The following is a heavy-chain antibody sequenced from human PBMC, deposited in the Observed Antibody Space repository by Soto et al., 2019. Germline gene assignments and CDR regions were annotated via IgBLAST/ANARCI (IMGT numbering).Heavy chain of an antibody. Sequence: EVQLLESGGGLVQPGGSLRLSCAASGFTFSTYAMTWVRQAPGKGPEWVSRIGDSEGETTHYAASVKGRVTISRDNAKNTLYRQMNSLRVEDTAIYYCAKGYCGGGRCYDLDNWFDSWGQGTRVTVSS. CDR2: IGDSEGETT. J-gene: IGHJ5*01. CDR3: AKGYCGGGRCYDLDNWFDS. CDR1: GFTFSTYA. D-gene: IGHD2-15*01. V-gene: IGHV3-23*01.